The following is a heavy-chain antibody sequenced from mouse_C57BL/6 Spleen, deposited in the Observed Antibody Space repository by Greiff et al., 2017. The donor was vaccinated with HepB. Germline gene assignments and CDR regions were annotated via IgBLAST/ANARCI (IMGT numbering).Heavy chain of an antibody. CDR2: ISDGGSYT. Sequence: EVQLVESGGGLVKPGGSLKLSCAASGFTFSSYAMSWVRQTPEKRLEWVETISDGGSYTYYPYNVKGRFTISRDNAKNHLYLQLSHLKSEDSAMYYCARYEGKLCAWFAYWGQGTLVTVSA. CDR3: ARYEGKLCAWFAY. CDR1: GFTFSSYA. D-gene: IGHD2-3*01. V-gene: IGHV5-4*01. J-gene: IGHJ3*01.